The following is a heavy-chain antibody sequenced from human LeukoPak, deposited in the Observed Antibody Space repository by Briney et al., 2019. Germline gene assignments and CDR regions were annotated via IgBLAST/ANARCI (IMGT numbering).Heavy chain of an antibody. J-gene: IGHJ5*02. Sequence: GESLRLSCVASGFTVSNYYMSWVRQAPGKGLEWVSVIYSGGSAYSADSVKGRFTVSRDTSKNTLYLQMNSLRAEDTAVYYCVRMVTGWPNWIDPWGQGTLVTVSS. CDR3: VRMVTGWPNWIDP. CDR1: GFTVSNYY. CDR2: IYSGGSA. D-gene: IGHD6-19*01. V-gene: IGHV3-66*01.